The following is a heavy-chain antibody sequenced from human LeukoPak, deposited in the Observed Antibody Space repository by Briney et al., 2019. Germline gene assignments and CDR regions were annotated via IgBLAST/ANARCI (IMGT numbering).Heavy chain of an antibody. D-gene: IGHD2-8*01. CDR3: AREGPSVLMVYATYTHYFDY. J-gene: IGHJ4*02. CDR1: GFTFSSYS. Sequence: PGGSLRLSCVASGFTFSSYSMNWVRQAPGKGLEWVSYISSSSSTIYYADSVKGRFTISRDNAKNSLYLQMNSLRAEDTAVYYCAREGPSVLMVYATYTHYFDYWGQGTLVTVSS. CDR2: ISSSSSTI. V-gene: IGHV3-48*01.